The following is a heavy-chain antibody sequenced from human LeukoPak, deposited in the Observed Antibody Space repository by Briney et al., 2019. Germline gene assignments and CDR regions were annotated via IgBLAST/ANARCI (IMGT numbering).Heavy chain of an antibody. CDR3: ARDIDRVFNWFDP. CDR2: INAGNGNT. V-gene: IGHV1-3*01. Sequence: ASVKVSCKASGYIFTSYAVHWVRQAPGQRLEWMGWINAGNGNTKYSQKFQGRVTITRDTSASTVYMELSSLRSEDTAVYYCARDIDRVFNWFDPWGQGTLVTVSS. J-gene: IGHJ5*02. D-gene: IGHD6-13*01. CDR1: GYIFTSYA.